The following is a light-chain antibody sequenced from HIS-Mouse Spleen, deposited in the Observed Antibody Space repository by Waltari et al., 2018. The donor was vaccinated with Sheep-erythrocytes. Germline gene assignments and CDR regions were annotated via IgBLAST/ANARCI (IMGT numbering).Light chain of an antibody. J-gene: IGLJ3*02. CDR1: SSAVGGYTY. CDR2: EAS. Sequence: QSALTQPPSASGSPGQSVTISCTGTSSAVGGYTYVSWYQQHPGKAPKPMIYEASKRPSGVPDRFSGSKSGNTASLTVSGLQAEDEADYYCSSYAGSNNWVFGGGTKLTVL. V-gene: IGLV2-8*01. CDR3: SSYAGSNNWV.